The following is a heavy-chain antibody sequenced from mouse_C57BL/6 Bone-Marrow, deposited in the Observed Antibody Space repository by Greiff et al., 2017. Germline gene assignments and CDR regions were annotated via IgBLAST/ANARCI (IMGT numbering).Heavy chain of an antibody. Sequence: VQLQESGPELVKPGASVKISCKASGYAFSSSWMNWVKQRPGKGLEWIGRIYPGDGDTNYNGKFKGKATLTADKSSSTAYMQLSSLTSEDSSVYFGARRKYGNWLFAYWGQGTLVTVSA. CDR2: IYPGDGDT. CDR3: ARRKYGNWLFAY. J-gene: IGHJ3*01. CDR1: GYAFSSSW. D-gene: IGHD2-10*02. V-gene: IGHV1-82*01.